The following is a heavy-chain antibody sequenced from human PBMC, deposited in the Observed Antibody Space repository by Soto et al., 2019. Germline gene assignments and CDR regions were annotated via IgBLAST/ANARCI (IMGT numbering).Heavy chain of an antibody. CDR3: ARVATGSYDWFDP. V-gene: IGHV3-74*01. Sequence: DAKLVESGGDLVQPGGSLRLSCAASKFTFSNYWMHWVRQAPGKGLMWVSRINSDGTRTAYADSVKGRFTISRDNTKDTLFLYMDGLRAEDTAVYYCARVATGSYDWFDPWGQGTLVTVSS. CDR2: INSDGTRT. J-gene: IGHJ5*02. D-gene: IGHD1-26*01. CDR1: KFTFSNYW.